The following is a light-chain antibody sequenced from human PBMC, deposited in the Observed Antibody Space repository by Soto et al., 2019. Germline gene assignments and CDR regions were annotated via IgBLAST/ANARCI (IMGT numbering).Light chain of an antibody. V-gene: IGKV2-28*01. J-gene: IGKJ2*01. CDR1: QSLLHTNGYNY. CDR3: MKALHTPYT. CDR2: LGS. Sequence: DVVMTQSPLSLPVTPGEPASISCRSSQSLLHTNGYNYLDWYLQKPGQSPQLLIYLGSHRASGVPDRFSGSGSGTDFTLKISRVEAEDVGVYYCMKALHTPYTVGQGTKLEIK.